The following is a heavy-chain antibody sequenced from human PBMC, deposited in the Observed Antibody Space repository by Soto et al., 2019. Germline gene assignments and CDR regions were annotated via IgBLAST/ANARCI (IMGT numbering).Heavy chain of an antibody. V-gene: IGHV4-59*01. CDR2: IYYIGST. J-gene: IGHJ4*02. Sequence: QVQLQESGPGLVKPSETLSLTCTVSGGSISSYYWSWIRQPPGKGLEWIGYIYYIGSTNYNPSLKSRVTISVDTSKNQFSLKLSSVTAADTAVYYCARDEGRYGSSWPHFDYWGQGTLVTVSS. CDR3: ARDEGRYGSSWPHFDY. D-gene: IGHD6-13*01. CDR1: GGSISSYY.